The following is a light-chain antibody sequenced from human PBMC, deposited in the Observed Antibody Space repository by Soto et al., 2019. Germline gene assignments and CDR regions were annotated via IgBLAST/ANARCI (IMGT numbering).Light chain of an antibody. Sequence: QSVLTQPPSASGTPGQRVTISCSGSTSNIGSNYVYWYQQLPGTAPKLLIYRNNQRPSGVPDRFSGAKSGTSASLAISGLRTEDEAEYSCATWDDSLSGYIFGTGTKVTVL. CDR3: ATWDDSLSGYI. CDR1: TSNIGSNY. V-gene: IGLV1-47*01. CDR2: RNN. J-gene: IGLJ1*01.